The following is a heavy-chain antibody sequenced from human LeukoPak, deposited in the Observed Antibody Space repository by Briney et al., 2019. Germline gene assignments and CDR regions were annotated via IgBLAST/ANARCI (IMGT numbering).Heavy chain of an antibody. CDR3: ARDLDGSGSYYKY. D-gene: IGHD3-10*01. CDR2: IIPILGIA. Sequence: SVKVSCKASGGTFSSYAISWVRQAPGQGLEWMGRIIPILGIANYAQKFQGRVTITADKSTSTAYMELSSLRSEDTAVYYCARDLDGSGSYYKYWGQGTLVTVSS. J-gene: IGHJ4*02. CDR1: GGTFSSYA. V-gene: IGHV1-69*04.